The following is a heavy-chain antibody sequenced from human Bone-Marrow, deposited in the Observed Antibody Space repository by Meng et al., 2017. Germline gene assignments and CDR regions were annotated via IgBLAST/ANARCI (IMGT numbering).Heavy chain of an antibody. CDR3: ATGAAAADH. CDR2: IKRNRDGGTI. J-gene: IGHJ4*02. D-gene: IGHD6-13*01. CDR1: GLRFTDAW. Sequence: GESLKISCVASGLRFTDAWMSWVRQAPGKGLEWVSRIKRNRDGGTIDYAARVKGRFTISRDESKNTLYLQTDSLITEDTAVYFCATGAAAADHWGQGTLVTVSS. V-gene: IGHV3-15*01.